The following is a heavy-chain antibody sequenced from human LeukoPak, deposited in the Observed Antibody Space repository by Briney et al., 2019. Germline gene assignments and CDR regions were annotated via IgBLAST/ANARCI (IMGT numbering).Heavy chain of an antibody. CDR1: GYTFTSYA. D-gene: IGHD6-13*01. J-gene: IGHJ6*02. Sequence: ASVKVSCKASGYTFTSYAMHWGRQAPGQRLEWRGWINAGNGNTKYSQKFQGRVTITRDTSASTAYMELSSLRSEDTAVYYCARDTYKQQLGYYYYGMDVWGQGTTVTVSS. CDR2: INAGNGNT. CDR3: ARDTYKQQLGYYYYGMDV. V-gene: IGHV1-3*01.